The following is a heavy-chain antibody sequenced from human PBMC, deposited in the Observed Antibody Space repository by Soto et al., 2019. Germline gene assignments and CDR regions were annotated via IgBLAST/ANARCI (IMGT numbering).Heavy chain of an antibody. V-gene: IGHV4-59*01. J-gene: IGHJ6*03. CDR1: GGSISSYY. CDR2: IYYSGST. D-gene: IGHD6-25*01. CDR3: ARVAAANHYYYYYMDV. Sequence: PSETLSLTCTVSGGSISSYYWSWIRQPPGKGLEWIGYIYYSGSTNYNPSLKSRVTISVDTSKNQFSLKLSSVTAADTAVYYCARVAAANHYYYYYMDVWGKGTTVTVSS.